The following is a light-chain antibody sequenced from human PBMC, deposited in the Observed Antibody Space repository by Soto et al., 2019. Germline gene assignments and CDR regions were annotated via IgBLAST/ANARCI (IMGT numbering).Light chain of an antibody. CDR3: QQYNNWPPWT. Sequence: EIVLTQSPTTLPFSPGGRATPPCTASQSVSSKLAWYQQRPGQAPRPLIYGASTRATGIPARFSGSGSGTEFTLTITSLQSEDFAVYYCQQYNNWPPWTVGQGTKVDIK. V-gene: IGKV3-15*01. CDR1: QSVSSK. J-gene: IGKJ1*01. CDR2: GAS.